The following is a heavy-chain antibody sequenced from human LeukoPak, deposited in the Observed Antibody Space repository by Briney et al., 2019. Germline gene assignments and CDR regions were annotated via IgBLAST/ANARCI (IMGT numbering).Heavy chain of an antibody. CDR1: GGTFSSYA. V-gene: IGHV1-69*04. CDR3: ARFSRRGSGYYPDY. CDR2: IIPILGIA. J-gene: IGHJ4*02. Sequence: SVKVSCKASGGTFSSYAISWVRQAPGQGLEWMGRIIPILGIANYAQKFQGRVTITADKSTSTAYMELSSLRSEDTAVYYCARFSRRGSGYYPDYWGRGTLVTVSS. D-gene: IGHD3-22*01.